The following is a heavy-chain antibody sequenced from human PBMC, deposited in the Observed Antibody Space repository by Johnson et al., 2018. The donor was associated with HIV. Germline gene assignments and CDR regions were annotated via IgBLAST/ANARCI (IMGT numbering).Heavy chain of an antibody. CDR3: ARLAFDI. CDR2: ISDSGGNK. V-gene: IGHV3-30*04. J-gene: IGHJ3*02. Sequence: QVQLVESGGGVVQPGRSLRLSCAASGFTFSSYAMHWVRQAPGKGLECVSSISDSGGNKYYADSVKGRFTISRDNSKNTMYLQMNSLRTEDTAVYYCARLAFDIWGQGTMVTVSS. CDR1: GFTFSSYA.